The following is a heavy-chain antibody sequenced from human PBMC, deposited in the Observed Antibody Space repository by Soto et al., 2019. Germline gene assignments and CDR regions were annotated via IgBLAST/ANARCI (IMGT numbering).Heavy chain of an antibody. Sequence: SETLSLTWTVSGGSISSLYCSWIRQPPGKGLEWIGYIYYSGSTNYNPSLKSRVTISVDTSKNQFSLKLSSVTAADTAVYYCASAADPLYSSSWSYFAYWGQGTLDPVSP. CDR1: GGSISSLY. CDR2: IYYSGST. D-gene: IGHD6-13*01. V-gene: IGHV4-59*11. CDR3: ASAADPLYSSSWSYFAY. J-gene: IGHJ4*02.